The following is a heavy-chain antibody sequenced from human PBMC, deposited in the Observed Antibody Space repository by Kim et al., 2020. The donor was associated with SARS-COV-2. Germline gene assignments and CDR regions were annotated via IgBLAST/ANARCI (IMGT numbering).Heavy chain of an antibody. V-gene: IGHV4-39*07. CDR3: ARGPTYYYDSSGSTSLGNAFDI. Sequence: SETLSLTCTVSGGSISSSSYYWGWIRQPPGKGLEWIGSIYYSGSTYYNPSLKSRVTISVDTSKNQFSLKLSSVTAADTAVYYCARGPTYYYDSSGSTSLGNAFDIWGQGTMVTVSS. CDR1: GGSISSSSYY. D-gene: IGHD3-22*01. CDR2: IYYSGST. J-gene: IGHJ3*02.